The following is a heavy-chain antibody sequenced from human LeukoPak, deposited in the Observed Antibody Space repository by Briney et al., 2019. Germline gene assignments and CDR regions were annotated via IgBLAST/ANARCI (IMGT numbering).Heavy chain of an antibody. CDR1: GYSFTSHY. V-gene: IGHV1-46*01. Sequence: ASVKVSCKASGYSFTSHYMHWVRQAPGQGLEYMGVFNPRGGTTTNAQKFQGRVTMTRDMSTSTVYMELSSLRSEDTAVYYCAREDNYYMDVWGKGTTVTVSS. J-gene: IGHJ6*03. CDR3: AREDNYYMDV. CDR2: FNPRGGTT.